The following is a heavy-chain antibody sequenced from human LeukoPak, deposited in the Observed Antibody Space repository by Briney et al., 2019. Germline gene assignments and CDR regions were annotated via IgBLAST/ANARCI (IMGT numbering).Heavy chain of an antibody. J-gene: IGHJ4*02. CDR2: IKQDGSEK. CDR1: GFTFSSYW. Sequence: PGGSLRLSCAASGFTFSSYWMSWVRQAPGKGLEWVANIKQDGSEKYYVDSVKGRFTISRDNAKNSLYLQMNSLRAEDTAVYYCAREKGKLGYCTNGVCYFDYWGQGTLVTVSS. V-gene: IGHV3-7*01. CDR3: AREKGKLGYCTNGVCYFDY. D-gene: IGHD2-8*01.